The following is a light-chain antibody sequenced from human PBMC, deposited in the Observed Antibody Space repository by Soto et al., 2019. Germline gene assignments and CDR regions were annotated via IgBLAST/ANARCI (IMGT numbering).Light chain of an antibody. J-gene: IGKJ5*01. V-gene: IGKV1-39*01. CDR3: QRTYNAPPIT. CDR1: QSISSY. Sequence: DIQMTQSPSSLSSSVGYRFTITCGSSQSISSYLNWYQQKPGKAPKLLIYAESTLQSGVPSRFSGSGSGTDFTLTISCLQSEDFATYYGQRTYNAPPITFGQGTRLEIK. CDR2: AES.